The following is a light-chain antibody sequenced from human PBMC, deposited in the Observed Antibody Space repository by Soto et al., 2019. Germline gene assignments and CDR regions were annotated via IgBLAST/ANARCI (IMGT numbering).Light chain of an antibody. CDR3: QKRSNWPWVT. V-gene: IGKV3-11*01. CDR2: DAS. J-gene: IGKJ5*01. CDR1: QSVSSY. Sequence: EIVFTQSPATLSLSPGERATLPCRASQSVSSYLAWYQQKHGQAPRLLIYDASNRATGIPARFSGSGSGTDFTLTISSLEPEDFAVHNCQKRSNWPWVTFGQGTRLEIK.